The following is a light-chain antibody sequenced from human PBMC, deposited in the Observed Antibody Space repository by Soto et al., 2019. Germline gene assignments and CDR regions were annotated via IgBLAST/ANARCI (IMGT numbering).Light chain of an antibody. CDR3: QQYDSDSWT. V-gene: IGKV1-5*01. CDR1: RSINTW. CDR2: DAS. J-gene: IGKJ1*01. Sequence: DVQMTQSPSTLSASVGDRVTITCRASRSINTWLAWYQQKPGQAPKLLISDASDLERGVPSRFSGSGSGTEFTLTITSLQPVDSATYYCQQYDSDSWTFG.